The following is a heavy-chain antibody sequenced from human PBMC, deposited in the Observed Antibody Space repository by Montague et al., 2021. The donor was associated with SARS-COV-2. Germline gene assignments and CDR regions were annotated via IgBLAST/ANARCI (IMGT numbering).Heavy chain of an antibody. D-gene: IGHD5-12*01. Sequence: VKPTQTFTLICSFSGFSLDTRGAGVAWIRQPPGKALEWLGTIYWNDGKHYNSSLKSRLSISKDTSKNQVVLILTDVDPADTATYFCARREEDNNEYSWLDPWGQGTLVTVSS. J-gene: IGHJ5*02. CDR3: ARREEDNNEYSWLDP. CDR1: GFSLDTRGAG. CDR2: IYWNDGK. V-gene: IGHV2-5*01.